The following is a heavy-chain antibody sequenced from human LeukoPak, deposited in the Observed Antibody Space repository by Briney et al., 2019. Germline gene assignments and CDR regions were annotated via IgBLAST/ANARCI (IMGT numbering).Heavy chain of an antibody. Sequence: PSETLSLTCTVSGGSISSSSYYWGWIRQPPGKGLEWIGSIYYSGSTNYNPSLKSRVTISVDTSKNQFSLKLSSVTAADTAVYYCARAEYGSNSGFWGLFDSWAREPWSPSPQ. CDR1: GGSISSSSYY. V-gene: IGHV4-39*07. CDR2: IYYSGST. J-gene: IGHJ4*02. CDR3: ARAEYGSNSGFWGLFDS. D-gene: IGHD4-23*01.